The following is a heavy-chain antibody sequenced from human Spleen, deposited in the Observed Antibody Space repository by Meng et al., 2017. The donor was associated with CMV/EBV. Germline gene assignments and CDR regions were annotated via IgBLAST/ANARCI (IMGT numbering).Heavy chain of an antibody. CDR3: AGGGLPERPTY. CDR2: ISNDGSNK. J-gene: IGHJ4*02. D-gene: IGHD1-1*01. Sequence: GESLKISCAASGFTFSSYAMHWVRQAPGKGLEWVAVISNDGSNKYYADSVKGRFTISRDNSKNTLYLQMNSLRAEDTAVYYCAGGGLPERPTYWGQGTLVTVSS. V-gene: IGHV3-30*04. CDR1: GFTFSSYA.